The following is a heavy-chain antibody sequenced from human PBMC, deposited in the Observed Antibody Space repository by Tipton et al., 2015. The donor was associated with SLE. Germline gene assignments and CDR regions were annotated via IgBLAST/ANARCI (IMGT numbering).Heavy chain of an antibody. J-gene: IGHJ4*02. D-gene: IGHD3-3*01. CDR3: TTVLYYDFWSGYPDY. CDR2: IKSKTNGGTT. Sequence: SLRLSCAASGFTFSSYAMSWVRQTPGKGLEWVGRIKSKTNGGTTDYAAPVKGRFTISRDDSKNTLYLQMNSLKTEDTAVYYCTTVLYYDFWSGYPDYWGQGTLVTVSS. CDR1: GFTFSSYA. V-gene: IGHV3-15*01.